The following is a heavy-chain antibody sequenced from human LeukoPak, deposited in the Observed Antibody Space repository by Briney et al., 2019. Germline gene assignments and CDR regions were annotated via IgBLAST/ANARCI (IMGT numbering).Heavy chain of an antibody. V-gene: IGHV5-10-1*01. CDR3: ARPDCSGAGCKRLNA. CDR1: GYSFTNYW. CDR2: IDPSGSQT. J-gene: IGHJ5*02. Sequence: GVSLKISCKGSGYSFTNYWISWVRQMPGKGLEWMGRIDPSGSQTDYSPAFQGHVTISVDNSISTAYLQWSSLEASDTAMYFCARPDCSGAGCKRLNAWGQGTLVTVSS. D-gene: IGHD2-15*01.